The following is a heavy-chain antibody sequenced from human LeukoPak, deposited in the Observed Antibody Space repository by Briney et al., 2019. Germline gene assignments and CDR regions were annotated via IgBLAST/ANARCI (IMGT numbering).Heavy chain of an antibody. J-gene: IGHJ4*02. V-gene: IGHV1-69*13. CDR3: ASPFPYGDYALDY. Sequence: ASVKVSCKASGGTFSSYAISWVRQAPGQGLEWMGGIIPIFGTANYAQKFQGRATITADESTSTAYMELSSLRSEDTAVYYCASPFPYGDYALDYWGQGTLVTVSS. CDR1: GGTFSSYA. CDR2: IIPIFGTA. D-gene: IGHD4-17*01.